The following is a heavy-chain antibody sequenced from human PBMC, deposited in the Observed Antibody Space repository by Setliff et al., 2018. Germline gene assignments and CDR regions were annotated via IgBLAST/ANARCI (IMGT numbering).Heavy chain of an antibody. J-gene: IGHJ4*02. CDR1: GGTFRTDG. CDR2: IIPVFRTA. D-gene: IGHD3-22*01. CDR3: ARDTRDKYDSSGYYLSLDS. V-gene: IGHV1-69*13. Sequence: SVKVSCKASGGTFRTDGFSWVRQAPGQGLEWMGRIIPVFRTANYAQKFRGRVTITADEVARTAYMELRTLRSEDTAVYYCARDTRDKYDSSGYYLSLDSWGQGSLVTVSS.